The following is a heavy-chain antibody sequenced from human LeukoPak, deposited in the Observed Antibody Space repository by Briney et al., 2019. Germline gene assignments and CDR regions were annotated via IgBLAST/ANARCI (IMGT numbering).Heavy chain of an antibody. D-gene: IGHD3-3*01. J-gene: IGHJ4*02. CDR2: INPNSGGR. Sequence: ASVKVSCKASGYTFTGYYMHWVRQAPGQGLEWMGWINPNSGGRNYAQKFQGRVTMTRDTSISTASMELSRLRSDDTAVYYCARGVRFLEWLPNYWGQGTLVTVSS. CDR3: ARGVRFLEWLPNY. CDR1: GYTFTGYY. V-gene: IGHV1-2*02.